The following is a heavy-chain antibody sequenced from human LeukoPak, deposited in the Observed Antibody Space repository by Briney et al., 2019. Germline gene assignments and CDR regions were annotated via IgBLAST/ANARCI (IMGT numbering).Heavy chain of an antibody. V-gene: IGHV1-18*01. Sequence: ASVTVSCKASGYTFTSYGISWVRQAPGQGLEWMGWISAYNGNTNYAQKLQGIFTITTNTYTSTAYRELRSLRSDDTAVYYCARDLRGWLHFDFWGQGTLVTVSS. CDR3: ARDLRGWLHFDF. D-gene: IGHD3-9*01. CDR2: ISAYNGNT. J-gene: IGHJ4*02. CDR1: GYTFTSYG.